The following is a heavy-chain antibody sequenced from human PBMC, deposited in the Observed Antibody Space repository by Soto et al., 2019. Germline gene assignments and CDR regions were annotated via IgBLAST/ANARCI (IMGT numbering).Heavy chain of an antibody. CDR3: ARESKAFGYIEY. CDR1: GASLRSGSYY. J-gene: IGHJ4*02. CDR2: MFHGGTT. D-gene: IGHD3-16*01. V-gene: IGHV4-61*01. Sequence: SETLSLTCTVSGASLRSGSYYWSWIRQPPGKRLEWIGYMFHGGTTKYNPSLKSRVTLSLDTSKNQFSLSLTSATAADTALSYCARESKAFGYIEYWGQGALVTVSS.